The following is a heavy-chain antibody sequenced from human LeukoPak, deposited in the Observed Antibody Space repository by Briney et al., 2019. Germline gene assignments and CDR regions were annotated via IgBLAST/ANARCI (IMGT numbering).Heavy chain of an antibody. CDR2: IRYDGSNK. J-gene: IGHJ4*02. CDR1: GFTFSSYG. CDR3: AKEGNLEWLLPDY. V-gene: IGHV3-30*02. Sequence: GGSLRLSCAASGFTFSSYGMHWVRQAPGKGLEWVAFIRYDGSNKYYADSVKGRFTISRDNSKNTLYLQMNSLRAEDTAVYYCAKEGNLEWLLPDYWGQGTLVTVSS. D-gene: IGHD3-3*01.